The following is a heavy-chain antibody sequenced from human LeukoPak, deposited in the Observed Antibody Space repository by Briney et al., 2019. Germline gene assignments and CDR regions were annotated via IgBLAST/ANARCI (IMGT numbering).Heavy chain of an antibody. Sequence: PSETLSLTCAVSGGSISSSNWWSWIRQPPGKGLEWIGYIYHSGSTYYNPSLKSRVTISVDRSKNQFSLKLSSVTAADTAVYYCARSETGYDYGYYFDYWGQGTLVTVSS. J-gene: IGHJ4*02. V-gene: IGHV4-28*01. CDR1: GGSISSSNW. CDR2: IYHSGST. D-gene: IGHD4-17*01. CDR3: ARSETGYDYGYYFDY.